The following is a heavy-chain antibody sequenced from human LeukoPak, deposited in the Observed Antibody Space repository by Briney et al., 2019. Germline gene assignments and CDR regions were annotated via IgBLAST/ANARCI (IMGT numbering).Heavy chain of an antibody. D-gene: IGHD2-21*01. Sequence: GGSLRLSCAASGFSFNSHGMHWVRQVPGKGLEWVAVISDDGSNGYYADSVKGRFTISRENSKNVLYLQMSSLRAEDTAAYYCAKDYNRGLPDYWGQGTLVIVSS. CDR2: ISDDGSNG. CDR1: GFSFNSHG. CDR3: AKDYNRGLPDY. J-gene: IGHJ4*02. V-gene: IGHV3-30*18.